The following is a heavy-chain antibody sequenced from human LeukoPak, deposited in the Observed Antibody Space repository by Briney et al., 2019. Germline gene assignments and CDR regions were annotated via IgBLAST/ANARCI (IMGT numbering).Heavy chain of an antibody. CDR1: GFTFSSYA. Sequence: GRSLRLSCAASGFTFSSYAMHWVRQAPGKGLEWVAVISYDGNNKYYADSVKGRFTISRDNSKNTLYLQMNSLRAEDTAVYYCAREGSPRAIDYWGQGTLVTVSS. CDR2: ISYDGNNK. J-gene: IGHJ4*02. V-gene: IGHV3-30-3*01. CDR3: AREGSPRAIDY.